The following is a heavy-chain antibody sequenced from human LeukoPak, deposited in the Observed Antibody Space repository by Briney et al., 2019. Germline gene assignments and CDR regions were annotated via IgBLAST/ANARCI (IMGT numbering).Heavy chain of an antibody. J-gene: IGHJ4*02. CDR2: IRSKANSYAT. CDR3: TSTYYYDSSGNRNDY. CDR1: GFTFSGSA. V-gene: IGHV3-73*01. Sequence: GGSLRLSCAASGFTFSGSAMHWVCQASGKGLEWVGRIRSKANSYATAYAASVKGRFTISRDDSKNTAYLQMNSLKTEDTAVYYCTSTYYYDSSGNRNDYWGQGTLVTVSS. D-gene: IGHD3-22*01.